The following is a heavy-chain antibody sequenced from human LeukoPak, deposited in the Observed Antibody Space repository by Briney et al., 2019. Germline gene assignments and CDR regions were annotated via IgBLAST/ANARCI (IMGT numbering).Heavy chain of an antibody. J-gene: IGHJ4*02. Sequence: ASVKVSCKASGYTFTSYDINWVRQAPGQGLEWMGWINPNSGGTNYAQKFQGRVTMTRDTSISTAYMELRSLRSDDTAVYYCARGEGSGYNYYFDYWGQGTLVTVSS. CDR1: GYTFTSYD. CDR3: ARGEGSGYNYYFDY. D-gene: IGHD5-12*01. V-gene: IGHV1-2*02. CDR2: INPNSGGT.